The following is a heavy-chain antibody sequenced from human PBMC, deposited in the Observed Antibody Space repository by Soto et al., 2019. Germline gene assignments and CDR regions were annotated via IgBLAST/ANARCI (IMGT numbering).Heavy chain of an antibody. CDR3: AKVDDRLNFANWFDP. Sequence: GGSLRLSCAASGFTFSSYAMSWVRQAPGKGLEWVATISTDGGGTYYADSLKGRFTIPRDNSENTLYLHMNSLRAEDTALYYCAKVDDRLNFANWFDPWGQGTLVTVSS. CDR2: ISTDGGGT. V-gene: IGHV3-23*01. CDR1: GFTFSSYA. D-gene: IGHD3-22*01. J-gene: IGHJ5*02.